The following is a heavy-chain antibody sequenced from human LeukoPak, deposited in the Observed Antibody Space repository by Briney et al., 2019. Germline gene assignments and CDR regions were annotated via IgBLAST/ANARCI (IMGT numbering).Heavy chain of an antibody. D-gene: IGHD3-10*01. Sequence: GASVKVSCKASGYTFSDHHILWVRQAPGQGLEWMGWIHPNGHDTKYAQKFQGRMTMTTDTSISTAYTELNRVTSDDTAVYYCSGHYGPGPVWGQGTLITASS. V-gene: IGHV1-2*02. CDR3: SGHYGPGPV. CDR2: IHPNGHDT. J-gene: IGHJ4*02. CDR1: GYTFSDHH.